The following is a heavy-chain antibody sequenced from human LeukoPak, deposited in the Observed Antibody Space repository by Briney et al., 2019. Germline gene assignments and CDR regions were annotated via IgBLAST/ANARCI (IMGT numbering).Heavy chain of an antibody. V-gene: IGHV3-9*01. J-gene: IGHJ6*02. CDR3: AKGGSSSWFGTYGMDV. D-gene: IGHD6-13*01. Sequence: PGGSLRLSCAASGFTFDDYAMHWVRQAPGKGLEWVSGISWNSGSIGYADSVKGRFTISRGNAKNSLYLQMNSLRAEDTALHYCAKGGSSSWFGTYGMDVWGQGTTVTVSS. CDR2: ISWNSGSI. CDR1: GFTFDDYA.